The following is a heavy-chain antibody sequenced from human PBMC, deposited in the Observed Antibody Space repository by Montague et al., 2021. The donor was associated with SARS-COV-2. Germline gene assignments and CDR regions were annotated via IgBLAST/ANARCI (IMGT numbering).Heavy chain of an antibody. V-gene: IGHV1-18*01. CDR1: GYTFTSYG. CDR2: ISAYNGNT. J-gene: IGHJ4*02. D-gene: IGHD3-9*01. Sequence: SVKVSCKASGYTFTSYGISWVRQAPGQGLEWMGWISAYNGNTNYAQKLQGRVTMTTDTSTSTAYMELRGLRSDDTAVYYCAREGKPTYYDILTGYFGSTYFDYWGQGTLVTVSS. CDR3: AREGKPTYYDILTGYFGSTYFDY.